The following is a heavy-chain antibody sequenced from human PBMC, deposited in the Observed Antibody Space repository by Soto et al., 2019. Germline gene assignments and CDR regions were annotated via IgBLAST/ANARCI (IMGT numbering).Heavy chain of an antibody. Sequence: PGGSLRLSCAASGFTFSNAWMNWVRQAPGKGLEWVGRIKSKTDGGTTDYAAPVKGRFTISRDDSKNTLYLQMNSLKTEDTAVYYCTTRGYSGYERPLSTGNYGMDVWGQGTTVTVSS. V-gene: IGHV3-15*07. J-gene: IGHJ6*02. D-gene: IGHD5-12*01. CDR1: GFTFSNAW. CDR2: IKSKTDGGTT. CDR3: TTRGYSGYERPLSTGNYGMDV.